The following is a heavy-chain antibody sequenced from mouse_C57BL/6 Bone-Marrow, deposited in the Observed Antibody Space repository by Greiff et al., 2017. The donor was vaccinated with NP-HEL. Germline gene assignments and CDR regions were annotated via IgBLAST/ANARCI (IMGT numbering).Heavy chain of an antibody. J-gene: IGHJ3*01. CDR3: AEGYYGSRAWFAY. D-gene: IGHD1-1*01. V-gene: IGHV6-3*01. CDR1: GFTFSNYW. Sequence: DVQLVESGGGLVQPGGSMKLSCVASGFTFSNYWMNWVRQSPEKGLEWVAQIRLKSDNYATHYAESVKGRFTISRDDSKSSVYLQMNNLRAEDTGIYYCAEGYYGSRAWFAYWGQGTLVTVSA. CDR2: IRLKSDNYAT.